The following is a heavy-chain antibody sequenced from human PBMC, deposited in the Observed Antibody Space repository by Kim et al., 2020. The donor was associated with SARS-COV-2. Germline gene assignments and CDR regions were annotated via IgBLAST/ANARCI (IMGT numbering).Heavy chain of an antibody. CDR2: GGGGAT. CDR3: ARTDLF. J-gene: IGHJ6*02. D-gene: IGHD1-1*01. Sequence: GGGGATYYADSVKGRFTISRDNSKNTLFLQMHSLRAEDTAIYYCARTDLFWGQGTTVTVSS. V-gene: IGHV3-23*01.